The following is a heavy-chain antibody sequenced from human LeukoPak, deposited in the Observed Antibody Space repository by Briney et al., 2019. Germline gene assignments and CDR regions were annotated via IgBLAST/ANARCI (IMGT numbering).Heavy chain of an antibody. CDR2: INPKGGGT. CDR1: GYTLTGYY. D-gene: IGHD5-18*01. J-gene: IGHJ4*02. V-gene: IGHV1-2*02. Sequence: ASVKVSCKASGYTLTGYYLHWVRQAPGQGLEWMGWINPKGGGTNYAQKFQGRVTMTRDTSIGTAYMELSGLRSDDTAIYYCARAIQDTTTIIYFDYWGQGTLVTVSS. CDR3: ARAIQDTTTIIYFDY.